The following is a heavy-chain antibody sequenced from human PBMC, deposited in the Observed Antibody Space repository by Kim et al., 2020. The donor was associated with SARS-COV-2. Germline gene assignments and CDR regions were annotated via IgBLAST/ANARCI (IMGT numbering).Heavy chain of an antibody. D-gene: IGHD5-18*01. Sequence: KADSVKGHFVISRDNSKNTLYLQMDSLRADDTAVYYCARRRGDSYGDFDYWGQGTLVTVSS. J-gene: IGHJ4*02. V-gene: IGHV3-30*07. CDR3: ARRRGDSYGDFDY.